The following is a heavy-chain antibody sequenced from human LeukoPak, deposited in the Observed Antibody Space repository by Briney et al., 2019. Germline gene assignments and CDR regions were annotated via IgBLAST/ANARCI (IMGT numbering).Heavy chain of an antibody. CDR2: ISYDGSNK. Sequence: GGSLRLSCAASGFTFSSYGMHWVRQAPGKGLEWVAVISYDGSNKYYADSVKGRFTISRDNPKNTLYLQMNSLRAEDTAVYYCAKVLLWFGEYYYYGMDVWGQGTTVTVSS. J-gene: IGHJ6*02. CDR3: AKVLLWFGEYYYYGMDV. CDR1: GFTFSSYG. D-gene: IGHD3-10*01. V-gene: IGHV3-30*18.